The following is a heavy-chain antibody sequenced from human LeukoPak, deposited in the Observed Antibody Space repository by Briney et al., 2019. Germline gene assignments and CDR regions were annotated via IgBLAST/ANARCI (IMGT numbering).Heavy chain of an antibody. Sequence: APVKVSCKASGYTFIGYYMHWVRRAPGQGLEWMGWINPNKGDSSYVRKFQGRVTMTRDTSIKTVYMELSDLRSDDTAVYYCARDGRRGYDYWGQGTVVTVSS. CDR2: INPNKGDS. J-gene: IGHJ4*02. D-gene: IGHD5-12*01. CDR1: GYTFIGYY. V-gene: IGHV1-2*02. CDR3: ARDGRRGYDY.